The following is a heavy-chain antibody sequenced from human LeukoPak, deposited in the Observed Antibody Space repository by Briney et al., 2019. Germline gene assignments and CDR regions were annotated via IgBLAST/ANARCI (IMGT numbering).Heavy chain of an antibody. D-gene: IGHD3-22*01. CDR2: IYYSGST. CDR3: AREAQRTMIVGCFDY. CDR1: GGSISSNSYY. J-gene: IGHJ4*02. Sequence: SETLSLTCAVSGGSISSNSYYWGWIRQPPGKGLEWIGSIYYSGSTYYNPSLKSRVTISVDTSKNQFSLKLSSVTAADTAVYYCAREAQRTMIVGCFDYWGQGTLVTVSS. V-gene: IGHV4-39*07.